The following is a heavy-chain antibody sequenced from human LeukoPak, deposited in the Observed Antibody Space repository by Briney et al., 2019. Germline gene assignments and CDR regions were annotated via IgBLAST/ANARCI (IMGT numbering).Heavy chain of an antibody. D-gene: IGHD6-19*01. CDR3: ARGAQWLVRNYFDY. CDR2: IKHSGST. V-gene: IGHV4-34*01. CDR1: GGSFSGYY. J-gene: IGHJ4*02. Sequence: SETLSLTCAVYGGSFSGYYWSWIRQPPGKGLEWIGEIKHSGSTNYNPSLKSRVTISVDTSKNQFSLKLSSVTAADTAVYYCARGAQWLVRNYFDYWGQGTLVTVSS.